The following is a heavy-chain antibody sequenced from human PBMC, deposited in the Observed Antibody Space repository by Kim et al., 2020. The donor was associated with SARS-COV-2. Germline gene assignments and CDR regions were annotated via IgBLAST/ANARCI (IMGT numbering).Heavy chain of an antibody. J-gene: IGHJ5*02. CDR1: GFTFSSYG. CDR2: IWYDGSNK. Sequence: GGSLRLSCAASGFTFSSYGMHWVRQAPGKGLEWVAVIWYDGSNKYYADSVKGRFTISRDNSKNTLYLQMNSLRAEDTAVYYCARDSHDVEPAGLDPWGQGTLVTVSS. D-gene: IGHD2-2*01. V-gene: IGHV3-33*01. CDR3: ARDSHDVEPAGLDP.